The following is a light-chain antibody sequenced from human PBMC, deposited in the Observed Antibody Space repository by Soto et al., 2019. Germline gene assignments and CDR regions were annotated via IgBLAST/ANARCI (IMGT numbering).Light chain of an antibody. J-gene: IGKJ5*01. CDR3: QHYSGSIT. Sequence: EIVLTQSPGTLSLSLGERVTLSCRASQSVSSSYLAWYQHKPGQAPRLLIYGASRRATGLPDRFSGSGSGTDFTLTISSLDPEDFAVYYCQHYSGSITFGQGTRLEI. CDR2: GAS. CDR1: QSVSSSY. V-gene: IGKV3-20*01.